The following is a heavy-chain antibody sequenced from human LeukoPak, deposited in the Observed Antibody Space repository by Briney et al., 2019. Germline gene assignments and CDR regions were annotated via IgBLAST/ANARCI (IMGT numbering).Heavy chain of an antibody. Sequence: SETLSLTCTVSGGSISSYYWSWVRQPPGKGLEWIGYIYYTGTTNYNPSLNSRVTISVDTSKNQFSLKLSSVTAADTAVYYCARVNSAWYGALDYWGQGTMVTVSS. CDR1: GGSISSYY. J-gene: IGHJ4*02. CDR3: ARVNSAWYGALDY. V-gene: IGHV4-59*01. CDR2: IYYTGTT. D-gene: IGHD6-19*01.